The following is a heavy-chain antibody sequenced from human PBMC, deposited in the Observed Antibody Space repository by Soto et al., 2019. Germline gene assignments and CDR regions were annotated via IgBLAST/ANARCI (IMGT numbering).Heavy chain of an antibody. D-gene: IGHD2-2*01. CDR2: IIPIFGTA. CDR1: GGTFSSYA. Sequence: GASVKVSCKASGGTFSSYAISWVRQAPGQGLEWMGGIIPIFGTANYAQKFQGRVTITADESTSTAYMELSSLRSEDTAVYYCARSYCSSTSCYLSRRYALTHYYYGMDVWGQGTTVTVSS. V-gene: IGHV1-69*13. J-gene: IGHJ6*02. CDR3: ARSYCSSTSCYLSRRYALTHYYYGMDV.